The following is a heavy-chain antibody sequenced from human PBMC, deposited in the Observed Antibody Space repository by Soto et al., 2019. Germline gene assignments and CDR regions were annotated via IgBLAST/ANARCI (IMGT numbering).Heavy chain of an antibody. J-gene: IGHJ5*02. CDR2: ISAYNGNT. D-gene: IGHD2-2*02. CDR3: ASVVVVVPAAIKGWFDP. V-gene: IGHV1-18*04. Sequence: GASVKVSCKASGYTFTSYGISWVRQAPGQGLEWMGWISAYNGNTNYAQKLQGRVTMTTDTSTSTAYMELRSLISDDTAVYYCASVVVVVPAAIKGWFDPWGQGTLVTVSS. CDR1: GYTFTSYG.